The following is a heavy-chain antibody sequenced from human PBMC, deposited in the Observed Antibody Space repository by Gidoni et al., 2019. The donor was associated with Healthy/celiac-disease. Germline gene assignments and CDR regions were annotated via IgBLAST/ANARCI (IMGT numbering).Heavy chain of an antibody. CDR2: RSGSGGST. CDR3: AKAQPDGSGSYYNGYYFDY. V-gene: IGHV3-23*01. CDR1: GFPFSSYA. D-gene: IGHD3-10*01. J-gene: IGHJ4*02. Sequence: EVQLLASGGGLVQPGGSLSLSCAASGFPFSSYALRWVRQAPGKGLEWVSARSGSGGSTYYADSGKGRFTIARDNSKNTLYLQMNSLRAEDTAVYYCAKAQPDGSGSYYNGYYFDYWGQGTLVTVSS.